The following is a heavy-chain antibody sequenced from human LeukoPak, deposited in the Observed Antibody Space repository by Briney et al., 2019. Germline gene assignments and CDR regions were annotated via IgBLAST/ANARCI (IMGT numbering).Heavy chain of an antibody. CDR2: ISGSGTST. CDR3: ARRRAGYYYYYMDV. V-gene: IGHV3-23*01. CDR1: EFTFSSFA. J-gene: IGHJ6*03. Sequence: PGGSLKFSCAAPEFTFSSFAMTWARRAPGKGREGFSAISGSGTSTYYADSVKGRFTISRDNSKNTLYLQMNSLRAEDTAVYYCARRRAGYYYYYMDVWGKGTTVTVSS.